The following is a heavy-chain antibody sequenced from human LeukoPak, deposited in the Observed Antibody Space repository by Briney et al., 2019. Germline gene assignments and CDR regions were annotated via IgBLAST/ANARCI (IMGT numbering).Heavy chain of an antibody. CDR2: ISGSGGST. CDR1: GFTFSSYA. V-gene: IGHV3-23*01. D-gene: IGHD3-10*01. Sequence: GGSLRLSCAASGFTFSSYAMSWVRQAPGKGLEWVSAISGSGGSTYYADSVKGRFTISRDNSKNTLYLQMSSLRAEDTAVYYCAKDLWDYGSGSYYIPFDYWGQGTLVTVSS. J-gene: IGHJ4*02. CDR3: AKDLWDYGSGSYYIPFDY.